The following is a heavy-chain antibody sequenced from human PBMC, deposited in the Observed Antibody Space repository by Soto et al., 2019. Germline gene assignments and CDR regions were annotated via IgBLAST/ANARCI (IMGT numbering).Heavy chain of an antibody. CDR2: IYSGGST. D-gene: IGHD5-18*01. J-gene: IGHJ4*02. CDR3: SSHGDNYGGGYFGY. V-gene: IGHV3-66*04. Sequence: EVQLVESGGGLVQPGGSLRLSCAASGVTVSSNYMSWVRQAPGKGLEWVSVIYSGGSTYYADSVKGRFTISRDNSKNTLYLPMNCLGAEDTAVYYCSSHGDNYGGGYFGYWCQGTLVTVSS. CDR1: GVTVSSNY.